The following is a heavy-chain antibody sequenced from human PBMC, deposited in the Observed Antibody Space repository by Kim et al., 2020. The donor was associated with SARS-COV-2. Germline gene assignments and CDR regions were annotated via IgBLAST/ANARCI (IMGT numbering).Heavy chain of an antibody. V-gene: IGHV3-23*01. D-gene: IGHD4-17*01. CDR3: APDVYGDYADY. J-gene: IGHJ4*02. CDR2: T. Sequence: TYNADSVKGRFTISSDNYKHTLYMQMNSLRAEDTAVYYCAPDVYGDYADYWGQGTLVTVSS.